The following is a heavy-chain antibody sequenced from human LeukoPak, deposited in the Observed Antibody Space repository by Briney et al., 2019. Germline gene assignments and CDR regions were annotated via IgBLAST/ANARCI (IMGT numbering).Heavy chain of an antibody. CDR3: ARWGDPKYSINAFDI. CDR1: GFTFSSYG. Sequence: GGSLRLSCAASGFTFSSYGMHWVRQAPGKGLEWVAVIWYDGSNKYYADSVKGRFTISRDDAKNSLYLQVNSLRAEDTAVYYCARWGDPKYSINAFDIWGQGTMVTVSS. CDR2: IWYDGSNK. J-gene: IGHJ3*02. V-gene: IGHV3-33*01. D-gene: IGHD5-18*01.